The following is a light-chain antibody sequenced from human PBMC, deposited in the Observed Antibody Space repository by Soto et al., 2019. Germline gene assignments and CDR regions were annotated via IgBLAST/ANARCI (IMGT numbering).Light chain of an antibody. CDR2: GAS. Sequence: VLTQSPAILCLSPGERAYLSWGASQSVSSYLAWYQQKPGQAPRLLIYGASSRATGIPARFSGSGSGTELTRTTVWAQSVDRAVYHRQQHNNWHPPTLGQGTRLEIK. CDR3: QQHNNWHPPT. CDR1: QSVSSY. V-gene: IGKV3D-15*01. J-gene: IGKJ5*01.